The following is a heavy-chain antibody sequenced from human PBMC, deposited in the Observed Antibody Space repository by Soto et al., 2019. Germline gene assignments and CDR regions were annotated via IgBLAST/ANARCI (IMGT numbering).Heavy chain of an antibody. J-gene: IGHJ5*02. CDR3: ARQRRGGYWFGP. V-gene: IGHV4-30-4*01. CDR2: IYYSGTT. Sequence: PSETLSLTCSVSGGSINSDDHYWTWIRQPPGKGLEWIGSIYYSGTTNYNPSLKRRITGSRKTAKNQFSLDPTALTAPPTALYYCARQRRGGYWFGPWGQGTPVTVPS. CDR1: GGSINSDDHY.